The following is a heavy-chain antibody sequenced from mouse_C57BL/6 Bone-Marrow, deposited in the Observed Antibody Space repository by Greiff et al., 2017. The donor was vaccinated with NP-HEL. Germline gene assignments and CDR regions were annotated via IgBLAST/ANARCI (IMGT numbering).Heavy chain of an antibody. J-gene: IGHJ4*01. CDR1: GFTFTDYY. CDR2: IRNKANGYTT. D-gene: IGHD1-1*01. Sequence: EVMLQESGGGLVQPGGSLSLSCAASGFTFTDYYMSWVRQPPGKALEWLGFIRNKANGYTTEYSASVKGRFTISRDNSQSILYLQMNALRAEDSATYYCARWDYYGSSYDYYAIDYWGQGTSVTVSS. V-gene: IGHV7-3*01. CDR3: ARWDYYGSSYDYYAIDY.